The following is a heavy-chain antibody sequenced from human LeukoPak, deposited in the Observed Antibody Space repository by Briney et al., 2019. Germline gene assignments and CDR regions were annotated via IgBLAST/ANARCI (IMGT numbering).Heavy chain of an antibody. CDR2: IRSKAYGGTT. J-gene: IGHJ4*01. CDR3: TGINEDGYSGYEPVDY. D-gene: IGHD5-12*01. CDR1: GFTFGDYA. V-gene: IGHV3-49*04. Sequence: GGSLRLSCTASGFTFGDYAMSWVRQAPGKGLEWVGFIRSKAYGGTTEYAASVKGRFTISRDDSKSIAYLQMNSLKTEDTAVYYCTGINEDGYSGYEPVDYWGQEPWSPSPQ.